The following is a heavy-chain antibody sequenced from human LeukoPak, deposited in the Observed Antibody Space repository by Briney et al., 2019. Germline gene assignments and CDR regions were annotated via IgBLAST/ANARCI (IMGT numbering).Heavy chain of an antibody. Sequence: GGSLRLSCAASGFTFSSYAMSWVCQAPGKGLEWVSAISGSGGSTYYADSVKGRFTIARDNSKNTLHLQMNSLRDEDTAVYYCAKEAVAGDYFDYWGQGTLVTVSS. D-gene: IGHD6-19*01. CDR1: GFTFSSYA. V-gene: IGHV3-23*01. CDR3: AKEAVAGDYFDY. CDR2: ISGSGGST. J-gene: IGHJ4*02.